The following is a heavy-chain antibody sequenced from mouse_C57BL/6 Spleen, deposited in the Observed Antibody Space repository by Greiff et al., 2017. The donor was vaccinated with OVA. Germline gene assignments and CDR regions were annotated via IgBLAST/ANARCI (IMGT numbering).Heavy chain of an antibody. J-gene: IGHJ3*01. V-gene: IGHV1-85*01. CDR3: ARYDEGAY. CDR2: IYPRDGST. D-gene: IGHD2-3*01. Sequence: QVHVKQSGPELVKPGASVKLSCKASGCTFTSYDINWVKQRPGQGLEWIGWIYPRDGSTKYNEKFKGKATLTVDTSSSTAYMELHSLTSEDSAVYFCARYDEGAYWGQGTLVTVSA. CDR1: GCTFTSYD.